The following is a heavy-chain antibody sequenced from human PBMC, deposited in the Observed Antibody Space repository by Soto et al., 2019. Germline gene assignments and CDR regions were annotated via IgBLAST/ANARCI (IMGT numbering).Heavy chain of an antibody. Sequence: GGSLRLSCAASGFTFSSYAMSWVRQAPGKGLEWVSAISGSGGSTYYADSVKGRFTISRDNSKNTLYLQMNSLRAEDTAVYYRAKGQEDIVVVVAATYYYGMDVWGQGTTVTVSS. V-gene: IGHV3-23*01. D-gene: IGHD2-15*01. J-gene: IGHJ6*02. CDR3: AKGQEDIVVVVAATYYYGMDV. CDR2: ISGSGGST. CDR1: GFTFSSYA.